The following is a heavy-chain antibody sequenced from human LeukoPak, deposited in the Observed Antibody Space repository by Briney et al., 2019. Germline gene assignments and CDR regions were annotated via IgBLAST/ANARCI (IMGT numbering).Heavy chain of an antibody. CDR2: ISAYNGNT. CDR1: GYTFTSYG. D-gene: IGHD2-2*01. V-gene: IGHV1-18*01. CDR3: ARDIVVVPAALGYAFDI. Sequence: ASVKVSCKASGYTFTSYGISWVRPAPGQGHEWMGWISAYNGNTNYAQKLQGRVTMTTDTSTSTAYMELRSLRSDDTAVYYCARDIVVVPAALGYAFDIWGQGTMLTVSS. J-gene: IGHJ3*02.